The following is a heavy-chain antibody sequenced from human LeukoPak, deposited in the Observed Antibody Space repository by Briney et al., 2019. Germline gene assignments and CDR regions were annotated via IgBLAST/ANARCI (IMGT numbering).Heavy chain of an antibody. CDR3: ARHLHSDGSGSYLNWFDP. D-gene: IGHD3-10*01. CDR1: GGSMNSYY. Sequence: TASETLSLTCTVSGGSMNSYYWSWIRQPPGKGLEWIGYIYTSGSTNYNPSLKRRVTISADTSKNHLSLEVSSVTVADTAVYYCARHLHSDGSGSYLNWFDPWGPGTLVTVSS. V-gene: IGHV4-4*09. CDR2: IYTSGST. J-gene: IGHJ5*02.